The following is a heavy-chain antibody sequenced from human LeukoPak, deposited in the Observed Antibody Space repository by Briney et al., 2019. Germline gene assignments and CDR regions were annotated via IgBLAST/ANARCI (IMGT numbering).Heavy chain of an antibody. CDR3: ERGCGNDFWSGYYWGAHPNWFDP. Sequence: ASVKVSCKASRYTFTGYYIHWVRQAPGQGLEWMGWINPNSGCTNYAQKFQGRVTMTRDTSISTAYMELSRLRSDDTDVYYCERGCGNDFWSGYYWGAHPNWFDPWGEGSMVTVCS. J-gene: IGHJ5*02. V-gene: IGHV1-2*02. CDR2: INPNSGCT. D-gene: IGHD3-3*01. CDR1: RYTFTGYY.